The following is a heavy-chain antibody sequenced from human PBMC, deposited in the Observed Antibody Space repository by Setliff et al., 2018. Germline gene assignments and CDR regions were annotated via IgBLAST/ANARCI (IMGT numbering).Heavy chain of an antibody. CDR2: INADNGNT. Sequence: GASVKVSCKASGYSFSNHVIHWVRQAPGQRLEWMGWINADNGNTKYSQKFHGRVTLNRDTSASTAYMDLSSLRSEDTAVYYCVREGVDSRSSTDYRYYMDVWGQGTTVTVSS. J-gene: IGHJ6*03. D-gene: IGHD3-22*01. V-gene: IGHV1-3*01. CDR1: GYSFSNHV. CDR3: VREGVDSRSSTDYRYYMDV.